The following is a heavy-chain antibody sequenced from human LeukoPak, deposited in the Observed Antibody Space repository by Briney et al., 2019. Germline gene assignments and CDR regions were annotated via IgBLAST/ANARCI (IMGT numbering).Heavy chain of an antibody. D-gene: IGHD1-20*01. J-gene: IGHJ4*02. V-gene: IGHV1-69*04. CDR1: GGTFSIYA. CDR2: IIPILGIA. CDR3: ATNWNDGCFDY. Sequence: SVTVSCKASGGTFSIYAISWVRQAPGQGLEWMGRIIPILGIANYAQKFQGRVTITADKSTSTAYMELSSLRSEDTAVYYCATNWNDGCFDYWGQGTLVTVSS.